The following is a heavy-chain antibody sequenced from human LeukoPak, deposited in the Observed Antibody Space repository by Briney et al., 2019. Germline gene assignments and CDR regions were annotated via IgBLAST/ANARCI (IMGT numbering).Heavy chain of an antibody. CDR2: LYPSGSA. V-gene: IGHV3-66*01. Sequence: GGSLRLSCAASGLTVRDNFMTWVRQSPGRGLEWVSVLYPSGSAHYADSVKGRFTISRDNSKNTLYLQMNSLRAEDTAVYYCARGRGYYDSSGYPNWFDPWGQGTLVTVSS. CDR1: GLTVRDNF. CDR3: ARGRGYYDSSGYPNWFDP. D-gene: IGHD3-22*01. J-gene: IGHJ5*02.